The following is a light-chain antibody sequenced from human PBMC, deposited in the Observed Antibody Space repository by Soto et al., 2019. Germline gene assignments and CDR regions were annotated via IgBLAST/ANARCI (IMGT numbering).Light chain of an antibody. V-gene: IGKV2-28*01. CDR1: QSLLHSNGYNY. J-gene: IGKJ4*01. Sequence: DIVMTQSPLSLPVTPGEPASISCRSSQSLLHSNGYNYLDWYLQKPGQSPQLLIYLGSNRASGVPDRFSGSRSGTDFTLKISRVEAEAVGVYYCMQALQTPQLTFGGGTKVEIK. CDR2: LGS. CDR3: MQALQTPQLT.